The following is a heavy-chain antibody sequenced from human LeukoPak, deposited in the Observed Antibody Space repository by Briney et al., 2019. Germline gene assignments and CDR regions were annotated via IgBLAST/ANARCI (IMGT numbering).Heavy chain of an antibody. Sequence: SETLSLTCTVSGGSISSSSYYWGWIRQPPGKGLEWIGSIYYSGSTYYNPSLKSRVTISVDTSKNQFSPKLSSATAADTAVYYCASNYDSSGYYIYWYFDLWGRGTLVTVSS. V-gene: IGHV4-39*01. D-gene: IGHD3-22*01. CDR3: ASNYDSSGYYIYWYFDL. CDR2: IYYSGST. CDR1: GGSISSSSYY. J-gene: IGHJ2*01.